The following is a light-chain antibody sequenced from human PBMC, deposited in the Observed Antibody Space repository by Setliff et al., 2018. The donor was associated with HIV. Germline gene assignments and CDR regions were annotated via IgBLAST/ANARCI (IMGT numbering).Light chain of an antibody. Sequence: QSALTQPASVSGSPGQSITIFCIGTSSDVGGYNYVSWYQQHPGKAPKLIIYEVRNRPSGVSNRFSGSKSGNTASLTISGLQTEDEADYYCSSYTNINRVFGTGTKVTVL. V-gene: IGLV2-14*01. CDR1: SSDVGGYNY. CDR3: SSYTNINRV. CDR2: EVR. J-gene: IGLJ1*01.